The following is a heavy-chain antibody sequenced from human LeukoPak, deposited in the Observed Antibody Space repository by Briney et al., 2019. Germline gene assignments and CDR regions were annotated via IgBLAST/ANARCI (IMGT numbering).Heavy chain of an antibody. D-gene: IGHD6-13*01. CDR3: AKDRVAAAARRSYYFDY. V-gene: IGHV3-23*01. CDR1: GFTFSSYA. J-gene: IGHJ4*02. CDR2: ISGSGGST. Sequence: GGSLRLSCAASGFTFSSYAMSWVRQAPGKGLEWVSAISGSGGSTYYADSVKGRFTISRDNSKNTLYLQMNSLRAEDTAVYYCAKDRVAAAARRSYYFDYWGQGTLVTVSS.